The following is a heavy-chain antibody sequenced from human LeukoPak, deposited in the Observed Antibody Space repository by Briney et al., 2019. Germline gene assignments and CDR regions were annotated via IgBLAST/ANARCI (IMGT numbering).Heavy chain of an antibody. CDR2: INSGGSST. J-gene: IGHJ4*02. D-gene: IGHD5-12*01. Sequence: GGSLRLSCAASGLTFSSYWMHWVRQAPGKGLVWVSCINSGGSSTSADSVKGRLTISRDNAKNTLYLQINSLRAEDTAIYYCARGREYSGYDLDYWGQGTLVTVSS. V-gene: IGHV3-74*01. CDR1: GLTFSSYW. CDR3: ARGREYSGYDLDY.